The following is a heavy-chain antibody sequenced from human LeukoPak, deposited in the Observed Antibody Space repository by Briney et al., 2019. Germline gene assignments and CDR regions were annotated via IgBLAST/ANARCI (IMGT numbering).Heavy chain of an antibody. D-gene: IGHD2-2*01. V-gene: IGHV1-18*01. J-gene: IGHJ4*02. CDR1: GFTFNNYG. CDR3: AGEEYQLLRGSTYFDY. Sequence: ASVKVSCKAPGFTFNNYGFSWVRQAPGQGLEWMGWISAYSGNTRYAQKIQGRVTMTTDTSTTTAYMELRSLTSDDAAVYYCAGEEYQLLRGSTYFDYWGQGTLVTVSS. CDR2: ISAYSGNT.